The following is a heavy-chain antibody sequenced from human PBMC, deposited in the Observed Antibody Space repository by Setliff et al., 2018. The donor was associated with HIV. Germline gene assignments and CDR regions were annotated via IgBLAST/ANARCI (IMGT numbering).Heavy chain of an antibody. CDR3: ATEGAGGSYQRASALDL. CDR2: MMTIFSTT. D-gene: IGHD1-26*01. J-gene: IGHJ3*01. CDR1: GYIFSNYY. Sequence: SVKVSCKPSGYIFSNYYLHWVRQAPGQGLEWMGGMMTIFSTTNYARKFQGRVTITTDESTGTAYMELSNLRSEDTAVYYCATEGAGGSYQRASALDLWGQGTMVTVSS. V-gene: IGHV1-69*05.